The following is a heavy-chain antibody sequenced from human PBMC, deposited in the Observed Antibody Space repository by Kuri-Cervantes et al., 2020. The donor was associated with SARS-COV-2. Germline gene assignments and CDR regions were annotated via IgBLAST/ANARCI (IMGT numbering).Heavy chain of an antibody. CDR2: IRTKPNSYAT. CDR3: TSSYGDYAFDY. CDR1: GFTFSGSA. D-gene: IGHD4-17*01. J-gene: IGHJ4*02. V-gene: IGHV3-73*01. Sequence: GESLKISCAVSGFTFSGSAVHWVRQASGKGLEWIGHIRTKPNSYATAYAASVKGRFTISRDDSKNTAYLQMNSLKTEDTAVYYCTSSYGDYAFDYWGQGTLVTVSS.